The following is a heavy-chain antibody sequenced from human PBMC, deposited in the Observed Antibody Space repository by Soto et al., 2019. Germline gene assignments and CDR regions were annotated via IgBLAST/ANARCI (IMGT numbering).Heavy chain of an antibody. D-gene: IGHD6-13*01. CDR2: ISYDGSNK. Sequence: QVQLVESGGGVVQPGRSLRLSCAASGFTFSSYAMHWVRQAPGKGLEWVAVISYDGSNKYYADSVKGRFTISRDNSKNTLYLQMNSLRAEDTAVYYCAREVGAAAGIGVGAFDIWGQGTMVTVSS. J-gene: IGHJ3*02. V-gene: IGHV3-30-3*01. CDR1: GFTFSSYA. CDR3: AREVGAAAGIGVGAFDI.